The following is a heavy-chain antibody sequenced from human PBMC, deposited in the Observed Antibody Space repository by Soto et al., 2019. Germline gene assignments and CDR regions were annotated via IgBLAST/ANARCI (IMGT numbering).Heavy chain of an antibody. CDR2: INASGGNT. CDR1: GYTFTSYA. CDR3: ASSSWYVGPYYMDV. Sequence: ASVKVSCKASGYTFTSYAMHWVRQAPGQRLEWMGIINASGGNTNYAQKFQGRVTMTRDTSTSTVYMELSSLRSEDTAVYYCASSSWYVGPYYMDVWGKGTTVTVSS. V-gene: IGHV1-46*03. D-gene: IGHD6-13*01. J-gene: IGHJ6*03.